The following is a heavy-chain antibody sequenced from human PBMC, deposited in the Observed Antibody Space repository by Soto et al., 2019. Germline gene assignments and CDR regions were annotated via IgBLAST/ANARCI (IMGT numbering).Heavy chain of an antibody. CDR3: ARVFAPILEYYDSSGYYHFEY. CDR1: GYTFTSYG. V-gene: IGHV1-18*01. CDR2: ISAYNGNT. D-gene: IGHD3-22*01. J-gene: IGHJ4*02. Sequence: GASVKASCKASGYTFTSYGISWVRQAPGQGHEWMGWISAYNGNTNYAQKLQGRVTMTTDTSTSTAYMELRSLRSDATAVYYCARVFAPILEYYDSSGYYHFEYWGQGTLGTVAS.